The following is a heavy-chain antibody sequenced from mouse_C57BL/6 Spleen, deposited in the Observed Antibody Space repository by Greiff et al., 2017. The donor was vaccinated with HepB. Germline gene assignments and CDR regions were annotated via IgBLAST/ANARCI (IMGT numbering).Heavy chain of an antibody. Sequence: EVQLQQSGAELVRPGASVKLSCTASGFNIKDDYMHWVKQRPEQGLEWIGWIDPENGDTEYASKFQGKATITADTSSNTAYLQLSSLTSEDTAVYYWTTSLYGAGFAYWGQGTLVTVSA. CDR3: TTSLYGAGFAY. V-gene: IGHV14-4*01. CDR1: GFNIKDDY. J-gene: IGHJ3*01. D-gene: IGHD6-1*01. CDR2: IDPENGDT.